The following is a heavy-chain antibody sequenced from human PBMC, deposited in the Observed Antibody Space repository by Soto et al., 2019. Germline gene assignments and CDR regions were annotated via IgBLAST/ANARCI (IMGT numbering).Heavy chain of an antibody. CDR1: GGSFSGYY. CDR2: INHSGST. Sequence: SETLSLTCAVYGGSFSGYYWSWIRQPPGKGLEWIGEINHSGSTNYNPSLKSRVTISVDTSKNQFSLKLSSVTAADTAVYYCARGNNYGSGSLAVYNWFDPWGQGTLVTVSS. V-gene: IGHV4-34*01. J-gene: IGHJ5*02. D-gene: IGHD3-10*01. CDR3: ARGNNYGSGSLAVYNWFDP.